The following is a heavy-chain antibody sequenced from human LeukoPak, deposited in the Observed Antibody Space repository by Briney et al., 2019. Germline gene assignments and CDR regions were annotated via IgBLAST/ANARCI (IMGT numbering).Heavy chain of an antibody. V-gene: IGHV3-20*04. CDR3: ARGPGDY. CDR1: GFTFNNYA. J-gene: IGHJ4*02. Sequence: GGSLRLSCAASGFTFNNYAMTWVRQTPGKGPEWVSLISWRGDTTAYAESVRGRFTISRDNAKNSLYLQMNSLRAEDTAVYYCARGPGDYWGQGTLVTVSS. CDR2: ISWRGDTT. D-gene: IGHD7-27*01.